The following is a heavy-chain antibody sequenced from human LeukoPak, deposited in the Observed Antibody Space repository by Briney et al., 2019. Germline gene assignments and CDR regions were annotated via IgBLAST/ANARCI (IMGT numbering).Heavy chain of an antibody. CDR2: IIPIFGTA. CDR1: GGTFSSST. CDR3: ARAGSSDPSYYYYYMDV. Sequence: ASVKVSCKASGGTFSSSTISWVRQAPGQGLEWMGGIIPIFGTANYAQKFQGRVTITADESTSTAYTELSSLRSEDTAVYYCARAGSSDPSYYYYYMDVWGKGTTVTISS. V-gene: IGHV1-69*13. J-gene: IGHJ6*03. D-gene: IGHD3-10*01.